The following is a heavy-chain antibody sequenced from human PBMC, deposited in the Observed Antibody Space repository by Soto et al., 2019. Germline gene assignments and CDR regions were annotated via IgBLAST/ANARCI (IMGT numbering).Heavy chain of an antibody. CDR3: AKGRSYYYYYGVDV. V-gene: IGHV3-15*07. J-gene: IGHJ6*02. Sequence: PGGSLRLSCAASGFTFSNAWMNWVRQAPGKGLEWVGRIKRKTDGGTTDYATPVKGRFTISRDDSKNTLYLQMNSLRAEDTALYYCAKGRSYYYYYGVDVRGQGTTVTVSS. CDR1: GFTFSNAW. CDR2: IKRKTDGGTT.